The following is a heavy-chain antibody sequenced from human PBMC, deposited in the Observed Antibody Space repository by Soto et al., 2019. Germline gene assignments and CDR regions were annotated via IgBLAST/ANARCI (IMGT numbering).Heavy chain of an antibody. J-gene: IGHJ4*02. V-gene: IGHV3-7*03. CDR2: INPDGNVG. D-gene: IGHD3-16*01. Sequence: EGQLLGSGGGLVQPGGSLRLSCVGSGFTFGTYWMNWVRQAPGKGLEWVANINPDGNVGTYVDSVRGRFTTSRDNAKNSLYLQMNSLRADDTAVYFCAGRGGHDDNYWGQGIMVTVSS. CDR3: AGRGGHDDNY. CDR1: GFTFGTYW.